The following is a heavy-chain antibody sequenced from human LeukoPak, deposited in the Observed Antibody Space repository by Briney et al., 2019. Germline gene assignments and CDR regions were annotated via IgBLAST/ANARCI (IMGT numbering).Heavy chain of an antibody. CDR1: GYSISSNYY. CDR2: IYHSGST. V-gene: IGHV4-38-2*02. J-gene: IGHJ4*02. D-gene: IGHD4-23*01. Sequence: PSETLSLTCTVSGYSISSNYYWGWIRQPPGKGLEWIGSIYHSGSTYYNPSLKSRVTISVDTSKNQFSLKLSSVTAADTAVYYCARDLLNGGNSRLGCWGQGTLVTVSS. CDR3: ARDLLNGGNSRLGC.